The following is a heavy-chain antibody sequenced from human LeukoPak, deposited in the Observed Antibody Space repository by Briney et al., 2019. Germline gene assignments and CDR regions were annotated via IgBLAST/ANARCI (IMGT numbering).Heavy chain of an antibody. CDR2: ISFNGGNT. CDR3: AKQLGYCSDGSCYFPY. D-gene: IGHD2-15*01. J-gene: IGHJ4*02. CDR1: GFIFSSYA. Sequence: GGSLRLSCSASGFIFSSYAMHWVRQAPGKGLEYVSGISFNGGNTYFADSVKGRFTISRDNSKSTLCLQMNSLRAEDTAVYYCAKQLGYCSDGSCYFPYWGQGTLVTVSS. V-gene: IGHV3-64*04.